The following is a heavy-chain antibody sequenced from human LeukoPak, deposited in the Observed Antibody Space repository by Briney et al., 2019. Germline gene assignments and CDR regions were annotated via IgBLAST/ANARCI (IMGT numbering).Heavy chain of an antibody. CDR2: IYYSGST. J-gene: IGHJ4*02. D-gene: IGHD2-2*01. V-gene: IGHV4-30-4*08. Sequence: PSETLSLTCTVSGGSISSGDYYWSWIRQPPGKGLEWIGYIYYSGSTYYNPSLKSRVTISVDTSKNQFSLKLSSVTAADTAVYYCARVGCSSTSCNRYFDYWGQGTLVTVSS. CDR1: GGSISSGDYY. CDR3: ARVGCSSTSCNRYFDY.